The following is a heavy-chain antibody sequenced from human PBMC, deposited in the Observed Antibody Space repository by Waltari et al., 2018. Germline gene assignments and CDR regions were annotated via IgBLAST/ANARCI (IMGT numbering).Heavy chain of an antibody. CDR3: ARVYLSINGPSDY. V-gene: IGHV3-53*01. D-gene: IGHD2-8*01. J-gene: IGHJ4*02. Sequence: EVQLVEAGGGLIQPGGSLRPLCAASGFPARRNYMTWVRQGPGKGLGWVSVIYSGGRTNYADSVKGRFTISRDNSKNTLYLQMNSLRAEDTAMYYCARVYLSINGPSDYWGQGTLVTVSS. CDR2: IYSGGRT. CDR1: GFPARRNY.